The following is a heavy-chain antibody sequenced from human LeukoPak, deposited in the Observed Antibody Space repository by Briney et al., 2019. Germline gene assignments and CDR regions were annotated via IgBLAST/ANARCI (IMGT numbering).Heavy chain of an antibody. V-gene: IGHV3-30-3*01. CDR3: ARDRDTRGGSEGFDY. CDR2: ISYDGSNK. CDR1: GFTFSSSA. D-gene: IGHD2-2*01. Sequence: GGSLRLSCAASGFTFSSSAMHWVRQAPDKGLEWVAVISYDGSNKYYADSVKGRFTISRDNSKNTLYLQMNSLRADDTAVYYCARDRDTRGGSEGFDYWGQGTWVTVPS. J-gene: IGHJ4*02.